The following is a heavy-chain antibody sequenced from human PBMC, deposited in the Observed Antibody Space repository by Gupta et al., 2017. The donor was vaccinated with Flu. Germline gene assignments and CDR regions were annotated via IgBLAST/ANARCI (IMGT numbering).Heavy chain of an antibody. Sequence: QVQLVQSGAEVRQPGASVQVSCKASGYTFTAYYMHWVRQAPGQGLEWMGRSNPTSGDTDYAQMLQGRVTMTRETSISTAFMELSRLRSDDTAVYYCARAYYYDSSAFYFESWGPGTLVSVSS. CDR3: ARAYYYDSSAFYFES. CDR2: SNPTSGDT. V-gene: IGHV1-2*06. D-gene: IGHD3-22*01. J-gene: IGHJ4*02. CDR1: GYTFTAYY.